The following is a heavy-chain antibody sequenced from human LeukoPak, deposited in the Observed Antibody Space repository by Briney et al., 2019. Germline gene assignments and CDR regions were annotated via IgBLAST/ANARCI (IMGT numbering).Heavy chain of an antibody. Sequence: PGGSLRLSCTASGFTFDDYAMHWVRQAPGKGLEWVSGISWSSGSLGYADSVKGRFIISRDNAKNCLYLQMNSLRADVAALYYCARRGTDRSFDYWGQGTRVTVSS. CDR1: GFTFDDYA. CDR3: ARRGTDRSFDY. V-gene: IGHV3-9*01. J-gene: IGHJ4*02. D-gene: IGHD1-1*01. CDR2: ISWSSGSL.